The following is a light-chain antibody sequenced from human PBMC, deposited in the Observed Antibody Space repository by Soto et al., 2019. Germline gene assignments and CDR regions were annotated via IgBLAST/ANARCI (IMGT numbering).Light chain of an antibody. CDR3: QQGYTTRWT. V-gene: IGKV1-39*01. CDR1: QNIRSY. Sequence: DIQMTQPPTSLSASVGDRVTISCRASQNIRSYLNWYQQIPGKAPNLLIYATSILQTGVPSRFSGSGSGTDFTLTINGLQPEDFATYYCQQGYTTRWTFGQGTKVE. CDR2: ATS. J-gene: IGKJ1*01.